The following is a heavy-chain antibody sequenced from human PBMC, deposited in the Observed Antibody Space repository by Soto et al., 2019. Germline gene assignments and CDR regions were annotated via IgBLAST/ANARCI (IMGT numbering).Heavy chain of an antibody. V-gene: IGHV3-15*07. CDR3: TTDRFLPGQRYSGYDWILFGYYYYGMDV. J-gene: IGHJ6*02. D-gene: IGHD5-12*01. CDR1: GFTFSNAW. CDR2: IKSKTDGGTT. Sequence: GGSLRLSCAASGFTFSNAWMNWVRQAPGKGLEWVGRIKSKTDGGTTDYAAPVKGRFTISRDDSKNTLYLQMNSLKTEDAAVYYCTTDRFLPGQRYSGYDWILFGYYYYGMDVWGQGTTVTVSS.